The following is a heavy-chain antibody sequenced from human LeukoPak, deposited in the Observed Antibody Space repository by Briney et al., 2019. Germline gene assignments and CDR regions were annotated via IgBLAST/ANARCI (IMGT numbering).Heavy chain of an antibody. D-gene: IGHD6-13*01. Sequence: PGGSLRLSCAASGFTFTSFAMSWVRQAPGKGLEWVSAISGGGGVTYYADSVKGRFTISRDNSKNTLYLQMNSLRAEDTALYYCAKVAEDSSSWYPFDYWGQGTLVTVSS. J-gene: IGHJ4*02. CDR3: AKVAEDSSSWYPFDY. CDR2: ISGGGGVT. V-gene: IGHV3-23*01. CDR1: GFTFTSFA.